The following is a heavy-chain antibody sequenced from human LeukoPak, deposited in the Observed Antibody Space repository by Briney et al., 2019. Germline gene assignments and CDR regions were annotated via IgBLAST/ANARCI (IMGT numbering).Heavy chain of an antibody. Sequence: PGGSLRLSRAASGFSFSTSSMSRVRQTPGKGLEWISYIRGSSTTIYYADSVKGRFTISRDNARNSLYLQMNDLRAEDTGVYFCARDARSHCGTDACYGPYFDYWGQGSLVTVSS. CDR1: GFSFSTSS. CDR2: IRGSSTTI. V-gene: IGHV3-48*01. D-gene: IGHD2-2*01. CDR3: ARDARSHCGTDACYGPYFDY. J-gene: IGHJ4*02.